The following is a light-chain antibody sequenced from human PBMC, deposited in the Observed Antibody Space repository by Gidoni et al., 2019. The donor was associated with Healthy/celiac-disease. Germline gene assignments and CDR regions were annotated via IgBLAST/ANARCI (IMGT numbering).Light chain of an antibody. CDR2: DVS. CDR1: SSDVGGYNY. CDR3: SSYTSSSTLV. Sequence: QSALTQPASVSGSPGQSLTISCTGTSSDVGGYNYVSWYQQHTGKAPKLMIYDVSTRPSGVSNRFSGSKSGNTASLTISWLQAEDEADYYCSSYTSSSTLVFGGGTKLTVL. V-gene: IGLV2-14*03. J-gene: IGLJ2*01.